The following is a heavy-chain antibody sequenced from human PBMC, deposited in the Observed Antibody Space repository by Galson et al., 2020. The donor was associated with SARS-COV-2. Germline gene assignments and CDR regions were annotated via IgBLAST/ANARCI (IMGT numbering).Heavy chain of an antibody. CDR2: IYYSGTT. J-gene: IGHJ2*01. Sequence: SETLSLTSTVSGGSISTTSYFSVWIRQPPGKGLEWIGTIYYSGTTYYNPSLRSRVTISVDTSTNQFSLKLNSATAADTAVYYCARGWGTVTKQDFDLWGRGTLVTVSS. CDR3: ARGWGTVTKQDFDL. CDR1: GGSISTTSYF. V-gene: IGHV4-39*01. D-gene: IGHD4-17*01.